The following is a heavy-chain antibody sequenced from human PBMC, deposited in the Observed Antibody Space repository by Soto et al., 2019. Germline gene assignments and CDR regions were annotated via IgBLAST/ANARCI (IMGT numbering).Heavy chain of an antibody. CDR3: ARGRWYYDSSLPRAEYFQH. J-gene: IGHJ1*01. D-gene: IGHD3-22*01. CDR2: IYYSGST. CDR1: GGSISSGGYY. Sequence: TLSLTCTVSGGSISSGGYYWSWIRQHPGKGLEWIGYIYYSGSTCYNPSLKSRVTISVDTSKNQFSLKLSSVTAADTAVYYCARGRWYYDSSLPRAEYFQHWGQGTLVTVSS. V-gene: IGHV4-31*03.